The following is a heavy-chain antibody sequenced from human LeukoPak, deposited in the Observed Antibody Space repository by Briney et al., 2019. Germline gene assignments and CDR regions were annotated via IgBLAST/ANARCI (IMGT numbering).Heavy chain of an antibody. J-gene: IGHJ6*03. V-gene: IGHV3-53*05. D-gene: IGHD2-2*01. CDR3: VRETCSSASCFSSKYYYYYMDV. Sequence: GGSLRLSCAASGFTVSSNYMSWVRQAPGKGLEWVSVIYTGGDTYYADSVKGRFTVSSDYSKNTLYLQMNGLRSEDTAVYYCVRETCSSASCFSSKYYYYYMDVWGKGTTVTVSS. CDR2: IYTGGDT. CDR1: GFTVSSNY.